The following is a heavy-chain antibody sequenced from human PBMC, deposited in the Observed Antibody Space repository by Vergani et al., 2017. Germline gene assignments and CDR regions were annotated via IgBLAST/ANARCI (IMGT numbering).Heavy chain of an antibody. CDR1: GGSISSYY. V-gene: IGHV4-59*01. J-gene: IGHJ4*02. Sequence: QVQLQESGPGLVKPSETLSLTCTVSGGSISSYYWSWIRQPPGKGLEWIGYIYYSGGTNYNPSLKSRVTISVDTSKNQFSLKLSSVTAADTAVDYCARDLGSSGYNYWGQGTLVTVSS. CDR2: IYYSGGT. D-gene: IGHD3-22*01. CDR3: ARDLGSSGYNY.